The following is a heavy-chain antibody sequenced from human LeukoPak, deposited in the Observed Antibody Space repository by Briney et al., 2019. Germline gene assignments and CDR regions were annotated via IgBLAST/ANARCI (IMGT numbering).Heavy chain of an antibody. CDR3: AGGSGWLIDY. CDR1: GFNFNNAW. J-gene: IGHJ4*02. V-gene: IGHV3-7*01. D-gene: IGHD6-19*01. Sequence: GGSLRLSCAASGFNFNNAWMNWVRQAPGKGLEWVANIKQEGSEKYYVDSVKGRFTISRDNAKNSLYLQMDSLRAEDTAVYYCAGGSGWLIDYWGQGTLVTVSS. CDR2: IKQEGSEK.